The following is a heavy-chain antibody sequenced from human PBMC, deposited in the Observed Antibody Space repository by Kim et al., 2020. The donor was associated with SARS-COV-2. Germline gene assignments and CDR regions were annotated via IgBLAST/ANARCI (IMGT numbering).Heavy chain of an antibody. Sequence: GGSLRLSCAASGFTFSSYDMHWVRQATGKGLEWVSAIGTAGDTYYPGSVKGRFTISRENAKNSLYLQMNSLRAGDTAVYYCARASVRDDILTGAPKGMDVWGQGTTVTVSS. CDR3: ARASVRDDILTGAPKGMDV. CDR1: GFTFSSYD. CDR2: IGTAGDT. J-gene: IGHJ6*02. D-gene: IGHD3-9*01. V-gene: IGHV3-13*01.